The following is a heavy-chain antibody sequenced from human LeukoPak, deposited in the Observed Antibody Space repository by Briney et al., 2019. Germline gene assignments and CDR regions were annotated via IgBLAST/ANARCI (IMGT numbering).Heavy chain of an antibody. CDR2: INHSGST. CDR3: ARSGVPAAIGDWFDP. J-gene: IGHJ5*02. D-gene: IGHD2-2*02. CDR1: GGSISNYY. Sequence: SETLSLTCTVSGGSISNYYWNWIRQPPGKGLEWIGEINHSGSTNYNPSLKSRVTISVDTSKNQFSLKLSSVTAADTAVYYCARSGVPAAIGDWFDPWGQGTLVTVSS. V-gene: IGHV4-34*01.